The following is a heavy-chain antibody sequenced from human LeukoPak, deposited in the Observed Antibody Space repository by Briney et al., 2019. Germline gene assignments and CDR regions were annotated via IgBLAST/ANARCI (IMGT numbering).Heavy chain of an antibody. J-gene: IGHJ4*02. D-gene: IGHD3-9*01. CDR2: IWYDGSNK. V-gene: IGHV3-33*01. Sequence: GRSLRLSCAASGFTFSSYGMHWVRQAPGKGLEWVAVIWYDGSNKYYADSVKGRFTISRDNSKNTLYLQMNSLRAEDTAVYYCAREGRYFDWKYYFDYWGQGTLVTVSS. CDR3: AREGRYFDWKYYFDY. CDR1: GFTFSSYG.